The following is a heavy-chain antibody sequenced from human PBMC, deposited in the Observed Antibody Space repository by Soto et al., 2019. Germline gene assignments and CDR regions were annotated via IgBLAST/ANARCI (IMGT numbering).Heavy chain of an antibody. CDR3: ARERLLGYCSGGSCYSYWFDP. J-gene: IGHJ5*02. CDR1: GGTFSSYA. V-gene: IGHV1-69*12. CDR2: IIPIFGTA. D-gene: IGHD2-15*01. Sequence: QVQLVQSGAEVKKPGSSVKVSCKASGGTFSSYAISWVRQAPGQGLEWMGGIIPIFGTANYAQKFQGRVTITADESTSTAYMELSSLRSEDTAVYYCARERLLGYCSGGSCYSYWFDPWGQGTLVTVSS.